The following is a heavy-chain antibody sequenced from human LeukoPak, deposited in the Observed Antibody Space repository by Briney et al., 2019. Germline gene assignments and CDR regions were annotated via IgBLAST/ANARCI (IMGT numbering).Heavy chain of an antibody. D-gene: IGHD2-8*01. J-gene: IGHJ4*02. CDR2: ISSSSTNI. V-gene: IGHV3-21*01. CDR1: GFTFSTYA. CDR3: AREGPGLRLPCFGVCSPSDY. Sequence: KAGGSLRLSCAASGFTFSTYAMNWVRQAPGKGLEWVSAISSSSTNIYYADSVKGRFTISRDNSKNSLYLQMNSLRAEDTAVYFCAREGPGLRLPCFGVCSPSDYRGQGNLVTVSS.